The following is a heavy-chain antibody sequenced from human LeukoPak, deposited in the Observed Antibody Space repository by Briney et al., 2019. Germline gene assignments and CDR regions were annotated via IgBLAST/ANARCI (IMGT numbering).Heavy chain of an antibody. D-gene: IGHD3-10*01. J-gene: IGHJ3*02. CDR1: GGSISSYY. CDR2: IYYSGST. Sequence: NPSETLSLTCTISGGSISSYYWSWIRQPPGKGLEWIGYIYYSGSTNYNPSLKSRVTISVDTSKNQFSLKLSSVTAADTVVYYCARDFGLLWFGEPGAFDIWGQGTMVTVSS. V-gene: IGHV4-59*01. CDR3: ARDFGLLWFGEPGAFDI.